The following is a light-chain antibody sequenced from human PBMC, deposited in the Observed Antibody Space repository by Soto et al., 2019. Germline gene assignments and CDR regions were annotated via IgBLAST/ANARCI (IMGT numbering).Light chain of an antibody. CDR3: QHYNGYSES. J-gene: IGKJ1*01. Sequence: DIQMTQSPSTLSGSVGDRDTNTCRASQTTSSWLAWYQQKPGKAPKLLIYKASTLKSGFPSRFSGSGSGTEFTLTISSLQPDDFATYYCQHYNGYSESFGQGTKVELK. CDR1: QTTSSW. V-gene: IGKV1-5*03. CDR2: KAS.